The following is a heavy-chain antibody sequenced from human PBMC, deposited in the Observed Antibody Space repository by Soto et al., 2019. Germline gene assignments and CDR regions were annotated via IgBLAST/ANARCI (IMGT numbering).Heavy chain of an antibody. CDR2: IYPGDSDT. Sequence: PGQSLKISCKGSGYSFTSYWSGWVRQMPGKGLEWMGIIYPGDSDTRYSPSFQGQVTISADKSISTAYLQWSSLKASDTAMYYCARPRGLSSPYYYGMDVWGQGTTVTVPS. CDR3: ARPRGLSSPYYYGMDV. D-gene: IGHD6-13*01. J-gene: IGHJ6*02. CDR1: GYSFTSYW. V-gene: IGHV5-51*01.